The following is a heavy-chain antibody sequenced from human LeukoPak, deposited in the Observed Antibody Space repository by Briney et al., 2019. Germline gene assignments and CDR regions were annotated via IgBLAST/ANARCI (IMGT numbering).Heavy chain of an antibody. J-gene: IGHJ5*02. CDR1: GFIFCDYW. CDR2: INQNGGVK. CDR3: ARDPTYYYGSGSKYNWFDP. V-gene: IGHV3-7*03. Sequence: GGSLRLSCVASGFIFCDYWMRWVRQAPGKGLEWVATINQNGGVKYYVDSVKGRFTISRDNAKNSLYLQMNSLRAEDTAVYYCARDPTYYYGSGSKYNWFDPWGQGTLVTVSS. D-gene: IGHD3-10*01.